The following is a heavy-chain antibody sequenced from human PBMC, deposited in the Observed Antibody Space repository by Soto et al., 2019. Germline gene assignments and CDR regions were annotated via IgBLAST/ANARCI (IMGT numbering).Heavy chain of an antibody. CDR1: GGSVSSGDYY. V-gene: IGHV4-61*08. Sequence: NPSETLSLTCTVSGGSVSSGDYYWSGIRQPPGKGLEWIGYIYYSGNTNYNPSLKSRVIISVDTSKNLFSLKLTSVTAADTAVYYCARIPVDTSMIYWLDPWGQGTLVTVPS. D-gene: IGHD5-18*01. CDR2: IYYSGNT. J-gene: IGHJ5*02. CDR3: ARIPVDTSMIYWLDP.